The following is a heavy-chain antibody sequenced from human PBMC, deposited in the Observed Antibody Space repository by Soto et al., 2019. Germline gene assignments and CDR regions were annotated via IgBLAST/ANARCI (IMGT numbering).Heavy chain of an antibody. CDR3: SHGYYQYFNS. Sequence: GGSLRLSCAVSGVTLTNVWMNWVRQAPGKGPEWVGRIKSKTDGGTTDYAAPVKGRFTISRDDSENTLYLQMNSLKTEDTAVYYCSHGYYQYFNSWGQGTLVTRLL. CDR1: GVTLTNVW. J-gene: IGHJ4*02. V-gene: IGHV3-15*07. CDR2: IKSKTDGGTT. D-gene: IGHD5-18*01.